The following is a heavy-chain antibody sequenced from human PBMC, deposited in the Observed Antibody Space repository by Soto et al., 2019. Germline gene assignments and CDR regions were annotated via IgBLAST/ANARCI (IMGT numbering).Heavy chain of an antibody. D-gene: IGHD3-9*01. V-gene: IGHV4-34*01. Sequence: SETLSLTCAVYGGSFSGYYWSWIRQPPGKGLEWIGEINHSGSTNYNPSLKSRVTISVDTSKNQFSLKLSSVTAADTAVYYCARQATYDILAPPGLLDYWGRGSLVTVSS. CDR3: ARQATYDILAPPGLLDY. J-gene: IGHJ4*02. CDR1: GGSFSGYY. CDR2: INHSGST.